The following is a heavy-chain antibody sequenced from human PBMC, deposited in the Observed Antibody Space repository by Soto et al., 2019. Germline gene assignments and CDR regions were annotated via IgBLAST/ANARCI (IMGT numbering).Heavy chain of an antibody. V-gene: IGHV3-23*01. CDR2: ISGSGGST. J-gene: IGHJ6*02. CDR3: AKHYDSSGYPWAGYGMDV. CDR1: GFTFSSYA. Sequence: EVQLLESGGGLVQPGGSLRLSCGVSGFTFSSYAMSWVRQAPGKGLEWVSTISGSGGSTYYADSVKGRFTISRDNSKNTLYLQMNSLRAEDTAVYYCAKHYDSSGYPWAGYGMDVWGQGTTVTVSS. D-gene: IGHD3-22*01.